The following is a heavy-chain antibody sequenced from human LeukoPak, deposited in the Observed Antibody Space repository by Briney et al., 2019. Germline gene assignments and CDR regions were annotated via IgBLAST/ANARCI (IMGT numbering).Heavy chain of an antibody. Sequence: SETLSLTCAVYGGSFSGYYWSWIRQPPGKGLEWIGEINHSGSTNYNPSLKSRVTISVDTSKNQFSLKLSSVTAADTAVYYCARREGRYCSSTSCYTRGYNWFDPWGQGTLVTVSS. V-gene: IGHV4-34*01. CDR2: INHSGST. CDR3: ARREGRYCSSTSCYTRGYNWFDP. D-gene: IGHD2-2*02. CDR1: GGSFSGYY. J-gene: IGHJ5*02.